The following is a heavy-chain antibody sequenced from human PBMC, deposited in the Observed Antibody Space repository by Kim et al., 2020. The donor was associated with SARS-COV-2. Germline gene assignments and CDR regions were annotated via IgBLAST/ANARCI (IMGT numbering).Heavy chain of an antibody. CDR3: ARGRLLWFGELLYGY. J-gene: IGHJ4*02. D-gene: IGHD3-10*01. Sequence: SETLSLTCAVYGGSFSGYYWSWIRQPPGKGLEWIGEINHSGSTNYNPSLKSRVTISVDTSKNQFSLKLSSVTAADTAVYYCARGRLLWFGELLYGYWGQGTLVTVSS. CDR2: INHSGST. CDR1: GGSFSGYY. V-gene: IGHV4-34*01.